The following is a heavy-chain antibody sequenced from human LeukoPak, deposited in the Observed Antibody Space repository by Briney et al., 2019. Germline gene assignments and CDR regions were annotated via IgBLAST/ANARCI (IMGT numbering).Heavy chain of an antibody. D-gene: IGHD1-26*01. CDR2: INHSGST. Sequence: SETLSLTCAVYGGSFSGYYWSWIRQPPGKGLEWIGEINHSGSTNYNPSLKSRVTISVDTSKNQFSLKLSSVTAADTAVYYCAVDSGSYYLDYWGQGTLVTVSS. J-gene: IGHJ4*02. CDR1: GGSFSGYY. V-gene: IGHV4-34*01. CDR3: AVDSGSYYLDY.